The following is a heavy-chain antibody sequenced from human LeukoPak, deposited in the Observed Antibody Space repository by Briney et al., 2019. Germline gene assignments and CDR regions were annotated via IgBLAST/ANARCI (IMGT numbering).Heavy chain of an antibody. J-gene: IGHJ3*02. D-gene: IGHD3-10*01. Sequence: SETLSLTCTVSGGSISGYYWSWIRQPPGKGLEWIGEINHSGSTNYNPSLKSRVTISVDTSKNQFSLKLSSVTAADTAVYYCARALWFGGWFDAFDIWGQGTMVTVSS. CDR2: INHSGST. V-gene: IGHV4-34*01. CDR3: ARALWFGGWFDAFDI. CDR1: GGSISGYY.